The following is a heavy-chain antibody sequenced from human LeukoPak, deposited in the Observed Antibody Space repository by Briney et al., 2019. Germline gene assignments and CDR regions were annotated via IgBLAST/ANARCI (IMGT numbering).Heavy chain of an antibody. CDR1: GFTLSTYW. Sequence: GGSLRLSCEASGFTLSTYWMNWVRQVPGKGLDWVANINPDGSGKRYVDSVRGRFTIARDNADNSLSLQMNSLRAEDTAVYYCASWGAGGNSWGQGTLVTVSS. J-gene: IGHJ4*02. D-gene: IGHD3-16*01. CDR3: ASWGAGGNS. V-gene: IGHV3-7*01. CDR2: INPDGSGK.